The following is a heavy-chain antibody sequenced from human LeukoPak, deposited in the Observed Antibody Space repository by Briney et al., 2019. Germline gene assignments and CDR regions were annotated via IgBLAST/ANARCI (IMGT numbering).Heavy chain of an antibody. D-gene: IGHD2-15*01. CDR2: IYYSGST. Sequence: LETLSLTCTVSGGSISSYYWGWIRQPPGKGLEWIGYIYYSGSTNYNPSLKSRVTISVDTSKNQFSLKLNSVTAADTAVYYCARGNCSGGRCYTDAFDLWGQGTMVTVFS. CDR1: GGSISSYY. V-gene: IGHV4-59*01. J-gene: IGHJ3*01. CDR3: ARGNCSGGRCYTDAFDL.